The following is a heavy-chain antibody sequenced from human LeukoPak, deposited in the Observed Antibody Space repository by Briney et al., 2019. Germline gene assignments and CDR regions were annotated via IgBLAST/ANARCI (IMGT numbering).Heavy chain of an antibody. CDR1: GGSMSNYY. CDR2: IYTSGTT. CDR3: ARGGNYWDAFDI. J-gene: IGHJ3*02. D-gene: IGHD1-26*01. Sequence: SETLSLTCTVSGGSMSNYYWSWIRQPAGKVLEWVGHIYTSGTTSYNPSLKSRVTMSVDTSNNQFSLKVTSVTAADTAVYFCARGGNYWDAFDIWGQGTMVTASS. V-gene: IGHV4-4*07.